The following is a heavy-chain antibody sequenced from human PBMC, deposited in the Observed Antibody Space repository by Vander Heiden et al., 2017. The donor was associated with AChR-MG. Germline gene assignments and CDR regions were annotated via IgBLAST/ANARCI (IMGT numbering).Heavy chain of an antibody. CDR3: TRDRAPGPKLYYGMDV. V-gene: IGHV3-30*03. D-gene: IGHD6-13*01. CDR2: ISYDGEDI. Sequence: QVELEESGGGEVQPGGSLRLSCAASGFVFNIFAMHWVRQAPGKGLEWVSHISYDGEDIKYADSVKGRFTISRSSSENTLYLQMNSLRPEDTAVYYCTRDRAPGPKLYYGMDVWGQGTTLTVSS. CDR1: GFVFNIFA. J-gene: IGHJ6*02.